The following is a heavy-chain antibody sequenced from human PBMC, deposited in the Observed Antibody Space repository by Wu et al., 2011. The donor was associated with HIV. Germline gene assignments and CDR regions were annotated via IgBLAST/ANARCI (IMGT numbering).Heavy chain of an antibody. CDR3: ARRGTPGTTDY. J-gene: IGHJ4*02. CDR2: ISASNGNR. CDR1: GYSFTTYG. Sequence: QVQLVQSGAEVKKPGASVKVSCKASGYSFTTYGITWVRQAPGQGLEWMGWISASNGNRNYAQNLQGRVSMTTDTSSTTAYMELRSLRSDDTAVYYCARRGTPGTTDYWGQGTRGHRLL. V-gene: IGHV1-18*01. D-gene: IGHD1-1*01.